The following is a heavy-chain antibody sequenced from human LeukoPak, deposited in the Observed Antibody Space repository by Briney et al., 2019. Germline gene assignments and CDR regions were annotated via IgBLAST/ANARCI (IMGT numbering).Heavy chain of an antibody. CDR2: IRSKANNYAT. Sequence: GGSLRLSCAASGFTFSGSAIHWVRQASGEGLEWVGRIRSKANNYATAYAASVRGRFTISRDDSKNTAYLQMNNLDTEDTAVYYCTRRDDYGDYKSFAYWGQGTLVTVSS. D-gene: IGHD4-17*01. V-gene: IGHV3-73*01. J-gene: IGHJ4*02. CDR3: TRRDDYGDYKSFAY. CDR1: GFTFSGSA.